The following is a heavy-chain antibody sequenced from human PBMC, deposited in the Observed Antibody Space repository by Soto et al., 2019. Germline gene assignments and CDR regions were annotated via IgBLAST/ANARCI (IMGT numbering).Heavy chain of an antibody. D-gene: IGHD3-3*01. CDR3: ARDLHSDLYGMDV. CDR1: GFTFSSYE. CDR2: ISSSGSTI. Sequence: PGGSLRLSCAASGFTFSSYEMNWVRQAPGKGLEWVSYISSSGSTIYYADSVKGRFTISRDNAKNSLYLQMNSLRAEDTAVYYYARDLHSDLYGMDVWGQGTTVTVSS. V-gene: IGHV3-48*03. J-gene: IGHJ6*02.